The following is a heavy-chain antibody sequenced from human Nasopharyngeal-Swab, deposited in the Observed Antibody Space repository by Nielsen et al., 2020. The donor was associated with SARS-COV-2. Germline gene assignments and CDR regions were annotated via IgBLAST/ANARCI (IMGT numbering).Heavy chain of an antibody. CDR3: ARESREPWELLVLYWYFEL. Sequence: GGSLRPSCAASGFTFSDHYMDWVRQAPGRGLEWVGRTRKKAKSYTTEYSASVKGRFTISRDDSKNSLYLQMNSLKTEDTAVYYCARESREPWELLVLYWYFELWGRGTLVTVSS. D-gene: IGHD1-26*01. CDR1: GFTFSDHY. J-gene: IGHJ2*01. V-gene: IGHV3-72*01. CDR2: TRKKAKSYTT.